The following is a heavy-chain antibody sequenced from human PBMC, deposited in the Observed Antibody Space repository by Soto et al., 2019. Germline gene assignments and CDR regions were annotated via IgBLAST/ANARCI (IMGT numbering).Heavy chain of an antibody. CDR3: AREPTTVTQIDY. V-gene: IGHV4-30-4*01. CDR1: GGSISSGDYY. D-gene: IGHD4-17*01. J-gene: IGHJ4*02. Sequence: QVQLQESGPGLVKPSLTLSLTCTVSGGSISSGDYYWSWIRQPPGKGLEWIGYMYYSGNTYYNPSLKSRVTISVDTSKNQFSLKLSSVTAADTAVYYCAREPTTVTQIDYWGQGILVTVSS. CDR2: MYYSGNT.